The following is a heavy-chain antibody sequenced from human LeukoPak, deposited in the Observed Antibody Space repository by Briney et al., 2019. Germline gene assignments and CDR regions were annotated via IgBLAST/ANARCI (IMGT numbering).Heavy chain of an antibody. J-gene: IGHJ4*02. CDR3: ARSHDSSGYYYNY. CDR1: GVSISTYY. D-gene: IGHD3-22*01. CDR2: IYYSGTT. V-gene: IGHV4-59*08. Sequence: SETLSLTCTVSGVSISTYYWSWIRQPPGKGLEWIGHIYYSGTTNYNPSLKSRVTISLDTPKNQFSLKLSSVTAADTAVYYCARSHDSSGYYYNYWGQGTLVTVSS.